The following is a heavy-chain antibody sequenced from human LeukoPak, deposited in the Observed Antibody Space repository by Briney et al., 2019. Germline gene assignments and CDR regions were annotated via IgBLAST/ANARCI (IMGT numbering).Heavy chain of an antibody. Sequence: ASVKVSCKASGYGFSDVYVNWVRQAPGHGLEWMGWINPHSGATNFAQRFQGRVSMDASFDTAYIELRRLTSDDTAVYYCATSSSVTHTRDPWGQGTLVTVSS. CDR2: INPHSGAT. CDR3: ATSSSVTHTRDP. J-gene: IGHJ5*02. D-gene: IGHD5/OR15-5a*01. CDR1: GYGFSDVY. V-gene: IGHV1-2*02.